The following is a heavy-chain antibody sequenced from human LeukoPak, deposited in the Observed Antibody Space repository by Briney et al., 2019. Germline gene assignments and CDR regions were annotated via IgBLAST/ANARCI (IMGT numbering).Heavy chain of an antibody. CDR2: ISWNSGSI. CDR1: GFTFDDYA. J-gene: IGHJ6*02. Sequence: PGGSLRLSCAASGFTFDDYAMHRVRQAPGKGLEWVSGISWNSGSIGYADSVKGRFTISRDNAKNSLYLQMNSRRAEDTAFFFFAQKRAYDILTGSYYGMDVWGQGTTVTVSS. D-gene: IGHD3-9*01. CDR3: AQKRAYDILTGSYYGMDV. V-gene: IGHV3-9*01.